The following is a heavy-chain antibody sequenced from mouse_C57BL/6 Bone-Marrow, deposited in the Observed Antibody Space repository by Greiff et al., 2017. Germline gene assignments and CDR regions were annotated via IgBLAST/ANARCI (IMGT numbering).Heavy chain of an antibody. CDR1: GYAFSSYW. Sequence: VQLQQSGAELVKPGASVKISCKASGYAFSSYWMNWVKQRPGKGLEWIGQIYPGDGATTSNGKFKGKATLTADKSSSTAYMQRSSLTSEDAAVYFCARLGSNPDYWGQGTTLTGSS. CDR2: IYPGDGAT. J-gene: IGHJ2*01. D-gene: IGHD2-5*01. V-gene: IGHV1-80*01. CDR3: ARLGSNPDY.